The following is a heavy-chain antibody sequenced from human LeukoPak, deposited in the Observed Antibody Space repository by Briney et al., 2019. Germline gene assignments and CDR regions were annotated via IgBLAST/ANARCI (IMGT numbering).Heavy chain of an antibody. CDR1: GYTFTSYH. CDR2: INPNSGGT. V-gene: IGHV1-2*02. Sequence: ASVKVSCKASGYTFTSYHMHWVRQAPGQGLEWMGWINPNSGGTNYAQKFQGRVTMTRDTSISTAYMELSGLRSDDTAVYYCARGPPDSSSWSLDVWGKGTTVTVSS. CDR3: ARGPPDSSSWSLDV. J-gene: IGHJ6*04. D-gene: IGHD6-13*01.